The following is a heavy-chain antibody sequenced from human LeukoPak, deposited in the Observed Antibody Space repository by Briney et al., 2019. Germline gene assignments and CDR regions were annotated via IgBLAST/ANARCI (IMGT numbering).Heavy chain of an antibody. V-gene: IGHV3-20*04. J-gene: IGHJ3*02. CDR1: GFTFDDYD. CDR2: INWNGGSS. Sequence: GGSLRLSCAASGFTFDDYDMSWVRHAPGKGLEWVSGINWNGGSSGYADSVKGRFTICRDNAKNSLYLQMNSLRAEDTALYYCARGSREDAFDIWGQGTMVTVCS. CDR3: ARGSREDAFDI.